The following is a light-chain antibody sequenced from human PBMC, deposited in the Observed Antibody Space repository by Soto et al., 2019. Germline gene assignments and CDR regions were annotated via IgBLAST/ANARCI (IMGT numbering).Light chain of an antibody. J-gene: IGLJ2*01. CDR3: GTWDSSLSAVV. CDR1: NSNIGNNY. V-gene: IGLV1-51*01. CDR2: DNN. Sequence: QSVLTQPPSVSAAPGQTVTISCSGSNSNIGNNYVSWYQHLPGTAPKLLIYDNNKRPSGIPDRFSGSKSGTSATLGITGLQTGDEADYYCGTWDSSLSAVVFGGGTQLTVL.